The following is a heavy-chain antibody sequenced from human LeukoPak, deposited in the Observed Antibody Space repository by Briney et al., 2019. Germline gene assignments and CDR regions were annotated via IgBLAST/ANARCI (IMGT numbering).Heavy chain of an antibody. J-gene: IGHJ4*02. CDR1: GYTFTSYG. Sequence: GASVKVSCKASGYTFTSYGISWVRQAPGQGLEWMGWISAYNGNTNYAQKLQGRVTMTEDTSTDTAYMELSSLRSEDTAVYYCASGSGSYPYDYWGQGTLVIVSS. V-gene: IGHV1-18*01. D-gene: IGHD3-10*01. CDR3: ASGSGSYPYDY. CDR2: ISAYNGNT.